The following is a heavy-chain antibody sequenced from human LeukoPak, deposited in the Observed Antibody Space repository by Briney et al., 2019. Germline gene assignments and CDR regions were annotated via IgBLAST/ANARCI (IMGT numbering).Heavy chain of an antibody. Sequence: PGGSLRLSCAASGFTFSSYGMHWVRQAPGKGLEWVAFIRYDGSNKYYADSVKGRFTISRDNSKNTLYLQMNSLRAEDTAVYYCAKPHSSYCSSTSRYVVYYYYYMDVWGKGTTVTISS. CDR1: GFTFSSYG. V-gene: IGHV3-30*02. CDR3: AKPHSSYCSSTSRYVVYYYYYMDV. CDR2: IRYDGSNK. D-gene: IGHD2-2*01. J-gene: IGHJ6*03.